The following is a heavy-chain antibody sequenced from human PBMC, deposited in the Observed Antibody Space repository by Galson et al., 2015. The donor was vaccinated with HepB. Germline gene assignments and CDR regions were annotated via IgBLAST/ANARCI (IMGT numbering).Heavy chain of an antibody. CDR1: GFTFSNAW. J-gene: IGHJ6*03. V-gene: IGHV3-15*01. Sequence: SLRLSCAASGFTFSNAWMSWVRQAPGKGLEWVGRIKSKTDGGTTDYAAPVKGRFTISRDDSKNTLYLQMNSLKTEDTAVYYCTLRGGAYYYYYMDVWGKGTTVTVSS. D-gene: IGHD3-16*01. CDR2: IKSKTDGGTT. CDR3: TLRGGAYYYYYMDV.